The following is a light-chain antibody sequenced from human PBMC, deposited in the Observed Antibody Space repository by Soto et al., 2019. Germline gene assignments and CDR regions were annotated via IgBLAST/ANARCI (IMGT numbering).Light chain of an antibody. Sequence: EIVMTQSPATLSVSPGERATLSCRASQSVGSNLAWYQLKPGQAPRLLIYGASTWATGLPARFSGSGSGTACTLSISSIQYEHFEIYFCQEYNNWPPDSTFGQGTKVEIK. CDR3: QEYNNWPPDST. J-gene: IGKJ1*01. CDR1: QSVGSN. CDR2: GAS. V-gene: IGKV3-15*01.